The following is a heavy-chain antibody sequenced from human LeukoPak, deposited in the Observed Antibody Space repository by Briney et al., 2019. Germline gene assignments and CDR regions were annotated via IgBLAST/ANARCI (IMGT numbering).Heavy chain of an antibody. J-gene: IGHJ4*02. Sequence: GGSLRLSCAASGFTFSSYAMHWVRQAPGKGLEWVAVISYDGSNKYYADSVKGRFTISRDNSKNTLYLQMNGLRLEDTAVYYCARDRGRWVDYWGQGTLVTVSS. D-gene: IGHD4-23*01. CDR1: GFTFSSYA. V-gene: IGHV3-30*04. CDR2: ISYDGSNK. CDR3: ARDRGRWVDY.